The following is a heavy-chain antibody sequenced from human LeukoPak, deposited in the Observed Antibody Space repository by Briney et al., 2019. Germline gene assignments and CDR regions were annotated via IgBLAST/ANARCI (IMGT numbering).Heavy chain of an antibody. V-gene: IGHV4-38-2*02. CDR1: GYSISSGYY. J-gene: IGHJ4*02. CDR2: IYHSGST. Sequence: SETLSLTCTVSGYSISSGYYWGWIRQPPGKGLEWIGSIYHSGSTYYNPSLKSRVTISVDTSKNQFSLKLSSVTAADTAVYYCARDPYYYSSGYNPAFDYWGQGTLVTVSS. CDR3: ARDPYYYSSGYNPAFDY. D-gene: IGHD3-22*01.